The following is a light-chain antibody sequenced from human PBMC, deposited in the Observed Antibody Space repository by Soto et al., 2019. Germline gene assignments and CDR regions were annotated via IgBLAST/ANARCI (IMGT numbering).Light chain of an antibody. CDR3: SSYTSSSTYV. CDR1: GSDVGGYDY. V-gene: IGLV2-14*01. CDR2: EVT. J-gene: IGLJ1*01. Sequence: QSVLTQPASVSGSPGQSITISCTGIGSDVGGYDYVSWYQHHPGKAPKVMIYEVTNRPSGVSNRLTGSKSGNTASLTISGLLAEDEADYYCSSYTSSSTYVFGTGTKVTVL.